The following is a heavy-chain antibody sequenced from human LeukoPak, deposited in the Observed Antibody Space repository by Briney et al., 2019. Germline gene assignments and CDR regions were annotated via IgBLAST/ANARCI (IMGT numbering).Heavy chain of an antibody. J-gene: IGHJ4*02. CDR3: AAQSGSGSNYPDY. V-gene: IGHV3-48*01. Sequence: GGSLRLSCAASGFTFSSYSMDWVRQAPGKGLEWISYISSGSSAIYYADSVKGRFTISRDNAKNSLYLQTNSLRAEDTAVYYCAAQSGSGSNYPDYWGQGTLVTVSS. CDR2: ISSGSSAI. D-gene: IGHD3-10*01. CDR1: GFTFSSYS.